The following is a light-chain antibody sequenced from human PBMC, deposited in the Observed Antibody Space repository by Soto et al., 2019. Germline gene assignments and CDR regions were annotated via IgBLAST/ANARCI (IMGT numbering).Light chain of an antibody. CDR1: QDIRGA. CDR3: QQFNTYPIT. Sequence: AIQLTQSPSSLSASVGDRVTITCRASQDIRGALAWYQQKPGKPPKLLIFDVSSLQSGVPSRFSGSGSGTDFTLTISSLQAEDLATYYCQQFNTYPITCGQGTRLEIK. J-gene: IGKJ5*01. CDR2: DVS. V-gene: IGKV1-13*02.